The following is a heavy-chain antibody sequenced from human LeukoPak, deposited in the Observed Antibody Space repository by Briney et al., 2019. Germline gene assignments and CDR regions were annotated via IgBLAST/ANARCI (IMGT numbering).Heavy chain of an antibody. Sequence: SETLSLTYNVSGGSISTTTNSWGWAWIRQRPTKGLEWIGSIYYGGSPYYTSSLKSRVTISVDTSKNQFSLKLASLTAADTAVYYCARRPIVGSTGFYFDPWGPGTLVTVSS. CDR3: ARRPIVGSTGFYFDP. V-gene: IGHV4-39*01. D-gene: IGHD1-26*01. J-gene: IGHJ5*02. CDR2: IYYGGSP. CDR1: GGSISTTTNS.